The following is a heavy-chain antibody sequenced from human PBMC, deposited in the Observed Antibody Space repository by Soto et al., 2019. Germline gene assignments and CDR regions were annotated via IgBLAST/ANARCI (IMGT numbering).Heavy chain of an antibody. D-gene: IGHD3-10*01. J-gene: IGHJ4*02. CDR3: ASDPYYYASGF. Sequence: GGSLRLSCAASGFRFSDHYMTWIRQAPGKGLEWVSKISGDATTTYYADSVKGRFTVSRDNAKNSVYLQMNSLRAEDTAVYYCASDPYYYASGFWGQGTLVTVSS. CDR1: GFRFSDHY. V-gene: IGHV3-11*01. CDR2: ISGDATTT.